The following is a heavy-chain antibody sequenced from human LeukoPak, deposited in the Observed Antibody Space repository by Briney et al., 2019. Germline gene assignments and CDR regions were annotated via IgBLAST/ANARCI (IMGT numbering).Heavy chain of an antibody. CDR3: ARRVKNYYDSSGYY. CDR2: INHSGST. Sequence: SETLSLTCAVYGGSFSGYYWSWIRQPPGKGLEWIGEINHSGSTNYNPSLKSRVTISVDTSKNQFSLKLSSVTAADTAVYYCARRVKNYYDSSGYYWGRGTLVTVSS. CDR1: GGSFSGYY. V-gene: IGHV4-34*01. J-gene: IGHJ4*02. D-gene: IGHD3-22*01.